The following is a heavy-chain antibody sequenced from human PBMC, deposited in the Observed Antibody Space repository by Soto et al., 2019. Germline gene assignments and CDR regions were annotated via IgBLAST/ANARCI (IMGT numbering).Heavy chain of an antibody. V-gene: IGHV3-23*01. CDR2: ISGGGDTT. CDR1: GFTFNNYA. J-gene: IGHJ4*02. D-gene: IGHD3-10*01. Sequence: EVQLLESGGGLVQPGGSLRLSCAASGFTFNNYAMTWVRQAPGKGLEWVSAISGGGDTTSYADSVKGRVTVSSDGDKNTLYLKMSSLRAEDTALYYCAKGRGGSGSLTPRVDFWGQGTLVTVSS. CDR3: AKGRGGSGSLTPRVDF.